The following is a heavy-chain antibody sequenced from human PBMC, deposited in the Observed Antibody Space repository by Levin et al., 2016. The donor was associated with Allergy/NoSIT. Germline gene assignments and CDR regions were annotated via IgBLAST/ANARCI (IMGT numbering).Heavy chain of an antibody. D-gene: IGHD1-26*01. CDR1: GGSISSSSYY. CDR2: IYYSGST. CDR3: ARQRDGSYYQYNWFDP. V-gene: IGHV4-39*01. Sequence: SETLSLTCTVSGGSISSSSYYWGWIRQPPGKGLEWIGSIYYSGSTYYNPSLKSRVTISVDTSKNQFSLKLSSVTAADTAVYYCARQRDGSYYQYNWFDPWGQGTLVTVSS. J-gene: IGHJ5*02.